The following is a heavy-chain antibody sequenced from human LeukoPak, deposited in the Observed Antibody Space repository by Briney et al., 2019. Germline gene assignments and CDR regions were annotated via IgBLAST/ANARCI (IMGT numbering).Heavy chain of an antibody. J-gene: IGHJ5*02. D-gene: IGHD3-22*01. CDR3: AKDWYYDSSGYA. CDR2: ISYDGSNK. Sequence: AVISYDGSNKYYADSVKGRFTISRDNSKNTLYLQMNSLRAEDTAVYYCAKDWYYDSSGYAWGQGTLVTVSS. V-gene: IGHV3-30*18.